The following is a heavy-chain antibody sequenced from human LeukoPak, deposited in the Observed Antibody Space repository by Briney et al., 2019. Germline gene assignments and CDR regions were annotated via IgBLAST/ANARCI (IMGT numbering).Heavy chain of an antibody. V-gene: IGHV4-59*12. Sequence: PSETLSLTCTVSGGSISSYYWTWIRQPPGKGLEWIGYVFYTGSTNYNPSLKSRVTISVDTSKTQFSLRLSSVTAADTAVYYCARRGRMVRTRLNDYYGMDVWGQGTTVTVSS. D-gene: IGHD3-10*01. CDR1: GGSISSYY. CDR2: VFYTGST. CDR3: ARRGRMVRTRLNDYYGMDV. J-gene: IGHJ6*02.